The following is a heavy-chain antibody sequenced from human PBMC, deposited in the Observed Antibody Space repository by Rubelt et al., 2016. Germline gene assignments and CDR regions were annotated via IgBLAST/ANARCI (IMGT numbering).Heavy chain of an antibody. Sequence: QVQLVQSGAEVKKPGSSVKVSCKASGGTFSSYAISWVRQAPGQGLEWMGRIIPILGIANYAQKFLGRVTITADKSTSTAYMELSSLRSEDTAVYYCARDDCSSTSCSPQGWGQGTLVTVSS. J-gene: IGHJ4*02. CDR1: GGTFSSYA. CDR3: ARDDCSSTSCSPQG. CDR2: IIPILGIA. D-gene: IGHD2-2*01. V-gene: IGHV1-69*04.